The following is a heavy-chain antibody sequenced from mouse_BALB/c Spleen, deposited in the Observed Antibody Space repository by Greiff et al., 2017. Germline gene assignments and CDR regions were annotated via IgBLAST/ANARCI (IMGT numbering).Heavy chain of an antibody. CDR2: ISYSGST. CDR3: AREDLGLRRAMDY. J-gene: IGHJ4*01. V-gene: IGHV3-2*02. Sequence: EVKVEESGPGLVKPSQSLSLTCTVTGYSITSDYAWNWIRQFPGNKLEWMGYISYSGSTSYNPSLKSRISITRDTSKNQFFLQLNSVTTEDTATYYCAREDLGLRRAMDYWGQGTSVTVSS. CDR1: GYSITSDYA. D-gene: IGHD2-4*01.